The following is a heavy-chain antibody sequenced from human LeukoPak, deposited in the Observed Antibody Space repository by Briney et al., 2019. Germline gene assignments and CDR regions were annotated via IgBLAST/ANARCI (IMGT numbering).Heavy chain of an antibody. CDR2: IYYSGST. Sequence: PSETLCLTCTVSGGSISSYYWSWIRQPPGKGLEWIGYIYYSGSTNYNTSLKSRVTISVDTSKNQFSLKLSSVTAADTAVYYCARSSSYSSWYGGFDYWGQGTLVTVSS. CDR3: ARSSSYSSWYGGFDY. D-gene: IGHD6-13*01. CDR1: GGSISSYY. V-gene: IGHV4-59*01. J-gene: IGHJ4*02.